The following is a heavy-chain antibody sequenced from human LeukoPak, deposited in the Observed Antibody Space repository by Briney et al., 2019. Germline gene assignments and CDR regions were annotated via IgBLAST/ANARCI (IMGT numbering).Heavy chain of an antibody. V-gene: IGHV4-34*01. CDR2: INHSGST. CDR1: GGSFSGYY. J-gene: IGHJ4*02. D-gene: IGHD3-9*01. CDR3: ARWDYDILTGYSHGDY. Sequence: SETPSLTCAVYGGSFSGYYWSWIRQPPGRGLEWIGEINHSGSTNYNPSLKSRVTISVDKSKNQFSLKLSSVTAADTAVYYCARWDYDILTGYSHGDYWGQGTLVTVSS.